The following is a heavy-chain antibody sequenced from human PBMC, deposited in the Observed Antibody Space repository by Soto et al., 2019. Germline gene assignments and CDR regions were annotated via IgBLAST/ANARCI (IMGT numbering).Heavy chain of an antibody. D-gene: IGHD3-22*01. CDR3: ASPGDYYDSSGLDY. CDR2: IYYSGST. CDR1: GGSISSSSYY. Sequence: SETLSLTCTVSGGSISSSSYYWGWIRQPPGKGLEWIGSIYYSGSTYYNPSLKSRVTISVDTSKNQFSLKLSSVTAADTAVYYCASPGDYYDSSGLDYWGQGTLVTVSS. V-gene: IGHV4-39*01. J-gene: IGHJ4*02.